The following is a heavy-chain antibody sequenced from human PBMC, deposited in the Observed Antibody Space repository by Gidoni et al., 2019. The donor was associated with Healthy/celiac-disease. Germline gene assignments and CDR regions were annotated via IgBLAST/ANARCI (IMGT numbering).Heavy chain of an antibody. CDR2: TYYRSKWYN. D-gene: IGHD6-19*01. CDR3: ARVRSSGWYADYWFDP. J-gene: IGHJ5*02. CDR1: GDSVSSNSAA. Sequence: QVRLQQSGPGLVKPSQTLPLTCAISGDSVSSNSAAWNWIRQSPSRGLEWLGRTYYRSKWYNDYAVSVKSRITINPDTSKNEFSLQLNSVTPEDTAVYYCARVRSSGWYADYWFDPWGQGTLVTVSS. V-gene: IGHV6-1*01.